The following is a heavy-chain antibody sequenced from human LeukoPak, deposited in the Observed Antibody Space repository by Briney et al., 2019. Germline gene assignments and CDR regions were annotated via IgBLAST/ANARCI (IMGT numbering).Heavy chain of an antibody. V-gene: IGHV3-11*04. D-gene: IGHD3-10*01. CDR3: AKWGYGSGSPGIDY. Sequence: GGSLRLSCAASGFTFSDYYMSWIRQAPGKGLEWVSYMSSSGSTIYYADSVKGRFTISRDNSKNTLYLQMNSLRAEDTAVYYCAKWGYGSGSPGIDYWGQGTLVTVSS. J-gene: IGHJ4*02. CDR1: GFTFSDYY. CDR2: MSSSGSTI.